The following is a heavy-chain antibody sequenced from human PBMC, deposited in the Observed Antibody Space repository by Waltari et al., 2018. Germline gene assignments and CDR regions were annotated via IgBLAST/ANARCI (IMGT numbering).Heavy chain of an antibody. D-gene: IGHD3-10*01. V-gene: IGHV5-51*01. J-gene: IGHJ3*02. CDR2: IYPGDSDT. CDR3: AGSTTAGVDAFDI. Sequence: EVQLVQSGAAVKKPGASLKISCKGSGYSFARYGIGWVRQMPGKGLEWMGIIYPGDSDTRYSPSFQGQVTISADKSISTAYLQWSSLKASDTAMYYCAGSTTAGVDAFDIWGQGTMVTVSS. CDR1: GYSFARYG.